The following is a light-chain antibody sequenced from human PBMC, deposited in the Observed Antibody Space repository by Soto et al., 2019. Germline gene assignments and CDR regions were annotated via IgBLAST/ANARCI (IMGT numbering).Light chain of an antibody. CDR1: QTINNY. J-gene: IGKJ4*01. CDR3: QQYGSSLIT. Sequence: EIVLTQSPATLSLSPGERATLSCRASQTINNYLAWYQHKPGQAPRLLIYDASTRATGIPARFSGSGSGTDFTLTISSLEPEDFAVYYCQQYGSSLITFGGGTKVDIK. V-gene: IGKV3-11*01. CDR2: DAS.